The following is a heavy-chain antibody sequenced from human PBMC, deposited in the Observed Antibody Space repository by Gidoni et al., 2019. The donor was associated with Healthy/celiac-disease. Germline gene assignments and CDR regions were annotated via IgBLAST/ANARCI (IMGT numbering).Heavy chain of an antibody. D-gene: IGHD3-9*01. CDR1: GFSFSSDS. CDR2: ISSSSSYI. CDR3: ARTPSYYDILTGYYNPTGHDAFDI. Sequence: EVQLVESGGGLNKTGGSLRLSCAASGFSFSSDSMNWVRQAPGKGLAWVSSISSSSSYIYYADSVKGRFTISRDNAKNSLYLQMNSLRAEDTAVYYCARTPSYYDILTGYYNPTGHDAFDIWGQGTMVTVSS. V-gene: IGHV3-21*01. J-gene: IGHJ3*02.